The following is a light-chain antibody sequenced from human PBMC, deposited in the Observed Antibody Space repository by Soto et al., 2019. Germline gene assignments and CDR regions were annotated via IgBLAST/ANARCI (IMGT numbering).Light chain of an antibody. V-gene: IGKV1-5*01. Sequence: DIQMTQSPSTLSASVGARVTITCRASQTVRGWLAWYKQKPGKPPKPLIFDASNLQSGVPSRFSGSGSGTEFTLTISSVQPDDSATYFCHQYSGYPYTFGRGTKVDIK. J-gene: IGKJ2*01. CDR1: QTVRGW. CDR3: HQYSGYPYT. CDR2: DAS.